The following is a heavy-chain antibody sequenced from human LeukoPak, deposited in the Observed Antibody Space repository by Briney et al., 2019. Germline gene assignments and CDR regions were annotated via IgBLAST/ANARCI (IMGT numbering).Heavy chain of an antibody. CDR1: GYTFTSYY. D-gene: IGHD3-10*01. CDR3: ARGAMVRGVITGYFQH. J-gene: IGHJ1*01. Sequence: ASVKVSCKASGYTFTSYYMHWVRQAPGQGLEWMGIINPSGGSTSYAQKFQGRVTMTRDTSTSTLYMELSSLRSEDVAVYFCARGAMVRGVITGYFQHWGQGTLVIVSS. CDR2: INPSGGST. V-gene: IGHV1-46*01.